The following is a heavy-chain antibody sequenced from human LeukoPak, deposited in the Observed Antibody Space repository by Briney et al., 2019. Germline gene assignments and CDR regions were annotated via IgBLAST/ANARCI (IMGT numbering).Heavy chain of an antibody. D-gene: IGHD5-24*01. V-gene: IGHV3-48*03. Sequence: GGSLRLSCAASGFTFSSYEMNWVRQAPGKGLEWVSYISSSGSTIYYADSAKGRFTISRDNAKNSLFLQMNSLRAEDTAVYYCTRSTNNAFDYWGQGTLVTVSS. CDR2: ISSSGSTI. J-gene: IGHJ4*02. CDR1: GFTFSSYE. CDR3: TRSTNNAFDY.